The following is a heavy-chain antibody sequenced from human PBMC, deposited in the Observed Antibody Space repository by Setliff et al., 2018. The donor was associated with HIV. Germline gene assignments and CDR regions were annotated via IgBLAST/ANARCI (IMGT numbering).Heavy chain of an antibody. CDR1: GDSISSDFY. CDR3: ARHRYSSSINWFDP. Sequence: ETLSLTCTVSGDSISSDFYWGWIRQPPGKGLEWIGSIYHSGNTYYMPSLQSRVTISVDMSKNQFSLNLNSVTAADAAVYYCARHRYSSSINWFDPWGQGTLVTVSS. CDR2: IYHSGNT. V-gene: IGHV4-38-2*02. J-gene: IGHJ5*02. D-gene: IGHD6-13*01.